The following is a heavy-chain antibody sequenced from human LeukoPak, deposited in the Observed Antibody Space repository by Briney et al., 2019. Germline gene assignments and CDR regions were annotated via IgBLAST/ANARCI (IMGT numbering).Heavy chain of an antibody. J-gene: IGHJ6*02. CDR3: ARDVYSGYDFLKSYYYGMDV. D-gene: IGHD5-12*01. Sequence: HPGRSLRLSCAASGFTFSSYDMYWVRQAPGKGLEWVAVIWYDGSNKYYADSVKGRFTISRDNSKNTLYLQMNSLRAEDTAVYYCARDVYSGYDFLKSYYYGMDVWGQGTTVTVSS. CDR2: IWYDGSNK. CDR1: GFTFSSYD. V-gene: IGHV3-33*08.